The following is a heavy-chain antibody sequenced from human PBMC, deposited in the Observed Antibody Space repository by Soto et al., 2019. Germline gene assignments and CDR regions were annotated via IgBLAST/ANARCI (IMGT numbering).Heavy chain of an antibody. CDR2: ISSNGGST. J-gene: IGHJ4*02. CDR3: AKAAGSSSWYVDY. V-gene: IGHV3-64*01. CDR1: GFTFSSYA. D-gene: IGHD6-13*01. Sequence: EVQLVESGGGLVQPGGSLRLSCAASGFTFSSYAMHWVRQAPGKVLEYVSVISSNGGSTYYANFVKGRFTISRDNSKNTLYLQMGSLRAEDMAVYYCAKAAGSSSWYVDYWGQGTLVIVSS.